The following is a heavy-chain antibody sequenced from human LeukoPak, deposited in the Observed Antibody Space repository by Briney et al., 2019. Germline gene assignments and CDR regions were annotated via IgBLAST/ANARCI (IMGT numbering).Heavy chain of an antibody. Sequence: GGSLRLSCAASGFTFSSYGLNWVRQAPGKGLEWVSSISSSSTYKYYADSVKGRFTISRDNSKNTLFLQMNSLRAEDTAVYYCAREDSGNYYFDFWGQGTLVTVSS. CDR2: ISSSSTYK. V-gene: IGHV3-21*04. CDR1: GFTFSSYG. J-gene: IGHJ4*02. D-gene: IGHD1-26*01. CDR3: AREDSGNYYFDF.